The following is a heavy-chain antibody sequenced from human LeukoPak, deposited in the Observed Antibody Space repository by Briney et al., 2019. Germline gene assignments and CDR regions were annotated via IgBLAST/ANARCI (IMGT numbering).Heavy chain of an antibody. Sequence: GGSLRLSCAASGFTFSTYAMSWVRQAPGKGLEWVSAISGSTGRTYYADSVKGRFTISRDNSKNTLYVQMNSLRADDTAVYYCAKDSSDYYFDYWGQGTLVTVSS. V-gene: IGHV3-23*01. CDR3: AKDSSDYYFDY. CDR1: GFTFSTYA. D-gene: IGHD3-22*01. J-gene: IGHJ4*02. CDR2: ISGSTGRT.